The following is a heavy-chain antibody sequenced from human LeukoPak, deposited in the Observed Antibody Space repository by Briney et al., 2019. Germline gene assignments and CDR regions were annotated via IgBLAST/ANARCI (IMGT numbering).Heavy chain of an antibody. V-gene: IGHV3-30*04. CDR1: GFTFSSYA. J-gene: IGHJ6*04. D-gene: IGHD2-21*01. Sequence: GGSLRLSCAASGFTFSSYAVHWVRQAPGKGLEWVAVISYDGSNKYYADSVKGRFTISRDNSKNTLYLQMNSLRAEDTAVYYCARAMGEDYYYGMDVWGKGTTVTVSS. CDR2: ISYDGSNK. CDR3: ARAMGEDYYYGMDV.